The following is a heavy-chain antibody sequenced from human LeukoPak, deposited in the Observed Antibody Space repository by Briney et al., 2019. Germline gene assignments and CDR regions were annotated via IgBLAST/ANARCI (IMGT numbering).Heavy chain of an antibody. CDR1: GFTFDDYG. J-gene: IGHJ4*02. D-gene: IGHD6-13*01. Sequence: GRSLRLSCAASGFTFDDYGMHWVRQSPGKGLEWVSGINWNSDSIGYADSVKGRFTISRDNAKKSLYLQMNSLRPEDTALYYCAKRGRSSWPYSFDSWGQGTLVTVSS. V-gene: IGHV3-9*01. CDR3: AKRGRSSWPYSFDS. CDR2: INWNSDSI.